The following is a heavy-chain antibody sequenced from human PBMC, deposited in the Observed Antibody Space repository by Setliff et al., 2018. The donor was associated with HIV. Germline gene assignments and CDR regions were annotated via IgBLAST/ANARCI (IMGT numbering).Heavy chain of an antibody. V-gene: IGHV1-3*01. CDR2: INAGNGNI. CDR1: GYTFTSYA. J-gene: IGHJ4*02. D-gene: IGHD3-10*01. Sequence: RASVKVSCKASGYTFTSYAMHWVRQAPGQRLEWMGWINAGNGNIRYSQKFQGRVTLTRDTSASTVYLDLSSLRSEDTAIYYCARGYYNSGNYFEYWARERWSPSPQ. CDR3: ARGYYNSGNYFEY.